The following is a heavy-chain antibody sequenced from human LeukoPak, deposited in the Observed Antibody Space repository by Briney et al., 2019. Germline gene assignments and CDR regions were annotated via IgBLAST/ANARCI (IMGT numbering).Heavy chain of an antibody. CDR3: ARGRRSIIGVVPADY. V-gene: IGHV4-34*01. D-gene: IGHD3-3*01. J-gene: IGHJ4*02. CDR2: INHSGST. Sequence: SETLSLTCAVYGGSFSGYYWSWIPQPPGKGLEWIGEINHSGSTNYNPSLKRRVTISLGASKNQFSLRLSSVTAADTALYFCARGRRSIIGVVPADYWGEGTLVTVSS. CDR1: GGSFSGYY.